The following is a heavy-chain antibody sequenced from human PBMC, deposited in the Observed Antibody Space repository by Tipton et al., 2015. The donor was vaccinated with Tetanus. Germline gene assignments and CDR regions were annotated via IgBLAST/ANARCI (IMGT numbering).Heavy chain of an antibody. CDR2: ISYSGTT. V-gene: IGHV4-59*01. CDR1: GASITTYY. CDR3: ARERGVTRPFGSYYYGMDV. D-gene: IGHD2-21*02. J-gene: IGHJ6*02. Sequence: TLSLTCTVSGASITTYYWSWIRQPPGKGLEWVGYISYSGTTNYNPSLKSRVTISADTSKNQFSLRLSSVTAADTAVYYCARERGVTRPFGSYYYGMDVWGQGNTVTVSS.